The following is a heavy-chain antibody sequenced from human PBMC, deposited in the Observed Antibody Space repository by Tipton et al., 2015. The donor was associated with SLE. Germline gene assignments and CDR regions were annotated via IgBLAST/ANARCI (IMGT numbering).Heavy chain of an antibody. Sequence: QLVQSGAEVKKPGSSVKVSCKASGGTFSSYTFSWVRQAPGQGLEWMGGIIPVFDTPNYSQKFQGRVTITADESTRTAYMELNSLRSDDTAVYFCARVGYLYDNSGHSPFDQWGQGTLVTVSS. CDR2: IIPVFDTP. D-gene: IGHD3-22*01. CDR3: ARVGYLYDNSGHSPFDQ. V-gene: IGHV1-69*01. CDR1: GGTFSSYT. J-gene: IGHJ4*02.